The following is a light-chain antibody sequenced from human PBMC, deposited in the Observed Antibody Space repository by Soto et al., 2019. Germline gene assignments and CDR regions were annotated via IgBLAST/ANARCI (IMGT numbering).Light chain of an antibody. CDR3: QQSYSTPPMYT. CDR2: SAS. V-gene: IGKV1-12*01. J-gene: IGKJ2*01. Sequence: DIQMTQSPSSVSASVGDRVTVTCRASHGIGVRLAWFQQKPGRAPQLLIQSASSLLSWTPSRFSGSGSGTEFTLTINGLQPEDFATYYCQQSYSTPPMYTFGQGTKLEIK. CDR1: HGIGVR.